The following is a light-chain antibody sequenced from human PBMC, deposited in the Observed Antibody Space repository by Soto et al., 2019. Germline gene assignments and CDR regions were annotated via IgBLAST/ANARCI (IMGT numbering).Light chain of an antibody. V-gene: IGLV2-8*01. J-gene: IGLJ1*01. CDR1: SSDVGYYDY. Sequence: QAVLSPPPSASGFPGQSVTISCTRTSSDVGYYDYVSWYQQHPGKAPKLVIYEVTKRPSGVPDRVSDSKSGNTASLTVSGLRAEDEADYYCSSYAGSNNFVFGSGTKVTVL. CDR2: EVT. CDR3: SSYAGSNNFV.